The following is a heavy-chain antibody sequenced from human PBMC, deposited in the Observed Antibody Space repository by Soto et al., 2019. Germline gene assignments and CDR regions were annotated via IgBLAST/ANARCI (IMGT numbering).Heavy chain of an antibody. Sequence: SETLSLTCTVSGGSISSYYWSWIRQPPGKGLEWIGYIYYSGSTNYNPSLKSRVTISVDTSKNQFSLKLSSVTAADTAVYYCARLAYYYGSGSPGWFDPWGQGTLVTVSS. CDR1: GGSISSYY. CDR2: IYYSGST. V-gene: IGHV4-59*08. J-gene: IGHJ5*02. CDR3: ARLAYYYGSGSPGWFDP. D-gene: IGHD3-10*01.